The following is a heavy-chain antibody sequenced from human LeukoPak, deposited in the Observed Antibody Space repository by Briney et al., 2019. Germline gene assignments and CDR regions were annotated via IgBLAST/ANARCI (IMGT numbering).Heavy chain of an antibody. Sequence: SETLSLTCTVSGGSISSYYWSWIRQPAGKGLEWIGRIYSSGSTNYNPSLKSRVTMSVDTPKNQFSLKLSSVTAADTAVYYCARYLGMAVALPFDPWGQGTLVTVSS. CDR1: GGSISSYY. V-gene: IGHV4-4*07. CDR3: ARYLGMAVALPFDP. J-gene: IGHJ5*02. D-gene: IGHD6-19*01. CDR2: IYSSGST.